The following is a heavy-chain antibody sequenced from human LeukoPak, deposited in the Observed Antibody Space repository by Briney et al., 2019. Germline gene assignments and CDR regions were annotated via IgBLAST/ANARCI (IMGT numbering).Heavy chain of an antibody. V-gene: IGHV3-66*01. Sequence: PGGSLRLSCLGSGFSVSSDYMSWVRQAPGGGPEWVAIIYNDGSTYYAKSVEGRFSIYRDSYKNTGYLQMRSLRGDDTAIYYCARDSAFSAYAYWGQGTQVTVSS. CDR3: ARDSAFSAYAY. J-gene: IGHJ4*02. D-gene: IGHD6-25*01. CDR1: GFSVSSDY. CDR2: IYNDGST.